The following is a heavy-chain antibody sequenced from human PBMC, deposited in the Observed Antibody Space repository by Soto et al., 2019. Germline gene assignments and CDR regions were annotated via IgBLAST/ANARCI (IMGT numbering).Heavy chain of an antibody. V-gene: IGHV1-69*13. D-gene: IGHD5-18*01. Sequence: SVKVSCKASGGTFSSYAISWVRQAPGQGLEWMGGIIPIFGTANYAQKFQGRVTITADESTSTAYMELSSLRSEDTAVYYCAGTRGYSYGYAKLGFDPWGQGTLVTVSS. J-gene: IGHJ5*02. CDR1: GGTFSSYA. CDR3: AGTRGYSYGYAKLGFDP. CDR2: IIPIFGTA.